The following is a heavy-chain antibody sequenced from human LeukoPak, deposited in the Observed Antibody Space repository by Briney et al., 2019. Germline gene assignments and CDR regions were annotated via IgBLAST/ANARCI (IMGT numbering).Heavy chain of an antibody. CDR3: ARDNPGHSGNYDFDY. CDR2: ISANGRNT. D-gene: IGHD1-26*01. CDR1: GFTVSSYS. J-gene: IGHJ4*02. V-gene: IGHV3-64*01. Sequence: GGSLRLSCAASGFTVSSYSMHWVRQAPGKGLEYVSAISANGRNTYYASSVKGRFTISRDNAKNTLYLQMNSLRAEDTAVYYCARDNPGHSGNYDFDYWGQGTLVTVSS.